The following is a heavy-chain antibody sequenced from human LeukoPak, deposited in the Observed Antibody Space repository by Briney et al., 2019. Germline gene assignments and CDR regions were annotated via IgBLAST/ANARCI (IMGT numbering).Heavy chain of an antibody. V-gene: IGHV3-7*01. J-gene: IGHJ3*02. CDR2: IKQDGSEK. CDR1: GFVLSGYW. CDR3: ARTDALDI. Sequence: GGSLRLSCAASGFVLSGYWMSWVRQAPGKGLEWVANIKQDGSEKYYVDSVKGRFTISRDNAKNSLYLQMNSLRAEDTAMYYCARTDALDIWGQGTLVTVSS.